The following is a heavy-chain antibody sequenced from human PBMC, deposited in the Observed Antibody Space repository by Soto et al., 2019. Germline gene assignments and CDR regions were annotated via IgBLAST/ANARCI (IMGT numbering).Heavy chain of an antibody. J-gene: IGHJ3*02. CDR2: ISAYNGNT. CDR1: GYTFTSYG. D-gene: IGHD3-3*01. CDR3: ARGRYYDFWSGHSSVDI. Sequence: APVKVSCKASGYTFTSYGISWVRQAPGQGLEWMGWISAYNGNTNYAQKLQGRVTMTTDTSTSTAYMELRSLRSDDTGVYYCARGRYYDFWSGHSSVDICGEGKMVTV. V-gene: IGHV1-18*01.